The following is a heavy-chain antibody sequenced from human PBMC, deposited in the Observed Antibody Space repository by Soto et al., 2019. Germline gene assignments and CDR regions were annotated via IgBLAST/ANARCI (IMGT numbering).Heavy chain of an antibody. V-gene: IGHV3-48*01. CDR3: ARGNSRPLDY. Sequence: GGSLLSCAASGFTFSSYSMNWVRQAPGKGLEWVSYISSSSSTIYYADSVKGRFTISRDNAKNSLYLQMNSLRAEDTAVYYCARGNSRPLDYWGQGTLVTVSS. D-gene: IGHD1-1*01. CDR2: ISSSSSTI. J-gene: IGHJ4*02. CDR1: GFTFSSYS.